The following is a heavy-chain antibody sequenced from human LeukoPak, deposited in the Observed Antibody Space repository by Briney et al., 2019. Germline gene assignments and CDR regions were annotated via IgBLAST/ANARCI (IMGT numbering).Heavy chain of an antibody. CDR1: GFTFYSYW. J-gene: IGHJ4*02. V-gene: IGHV3-74*03. CDR3: AREGTLALAFDY. CDR2: VGSDGEIT. Sequence: PGGSLRLSCAASGFTFYSYWMHWVRQVPGKGLEWVARVGSDGEITSYADAVKGRFTISRDNAKSTLYLQMKGLRAEDAAVYYCAREGTLALAFDYWGQRTLVAVSS. D-gene: IGHD6-19*01.